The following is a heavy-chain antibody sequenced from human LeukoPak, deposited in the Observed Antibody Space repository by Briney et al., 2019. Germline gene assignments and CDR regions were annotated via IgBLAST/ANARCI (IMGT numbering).Heavy chain of an antibody. CDR1: GFTFSSYG. V-gene: IGHV3-23*01. CDR3: AKAPVTTCRGAYCYPFDY. D-gene: IGHD2-21*01. Sequence: GGSLRLSCAASGFTFSSYGMSWVRQAPGKGLEWVSAMSGSGGSTYYADSVKGRFTISRDSSKNTLFLQMNRLRPEDAAVYYCAKAPVTTCRGAYCYPFDYWGQGTLVTVSS. CDR2: MSGSGGST. J-gene: IGHJ4*02.